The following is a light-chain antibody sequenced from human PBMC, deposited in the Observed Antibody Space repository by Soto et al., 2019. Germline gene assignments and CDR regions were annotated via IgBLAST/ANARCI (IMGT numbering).Light chain of an antibody. CDR1: QSISTW. CDR3: RHYNSYPIT. CDR2: EAS. Sequence: DIQMTQSPSTLSASVGDRVTITCRASQSISTWLAWYQQKPGKAPKLLIHEASNLESGVSSRFSGSGSGTDFTLTISSLQPVDFATYYCRHYNSYPITFGQGTRLEIK. V-gene: IGKV1-5*03. J-gene: IGKJ5*01.